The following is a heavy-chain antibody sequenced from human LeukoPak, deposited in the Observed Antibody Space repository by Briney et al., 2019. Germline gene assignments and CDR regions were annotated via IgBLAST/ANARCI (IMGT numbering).Heavy chain of an antibody. D-gene: IGHD2-2*02. V-gene: IGHV4-39*07. CDR1: GGSISSSSYY. Sequence: SETLSLTCTVSGGSISSSSYYWGWIRQPPGKGLGWIGSIYYSGSTYYNPSLKSRVTISVDTSKNQFSLRLSSVTAADTAVYYCARLIVVPAAIAPLGRAFDIWGQGTMVTVSS. CDR2: IYYSGST. J-gene: IGHJ3*02. CDR3: ARLIVVPAAIAPLGRAFDI.